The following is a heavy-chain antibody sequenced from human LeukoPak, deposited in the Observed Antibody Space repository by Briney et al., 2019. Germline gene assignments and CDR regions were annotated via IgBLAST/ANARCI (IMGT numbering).Heavy chain of an antibody. D-gene: IGHD5-24*01. Sequence: GGSLRLSCAASGFSLERHTMHWVRQAPGKGLEFVSAIGSTGGPILYANSVKDRFTVSRDIAKNTLFLQMDSLRIEDMAVYYCARVGDGSSYDYWGQGTLLTVSS. CDR3: ARVGDGSSYDY. J-gene: IGHJ4*02. CDR1: GFSLERHT. CDR2: IGSTGGPI. V-gene: IGHV3-64*01.